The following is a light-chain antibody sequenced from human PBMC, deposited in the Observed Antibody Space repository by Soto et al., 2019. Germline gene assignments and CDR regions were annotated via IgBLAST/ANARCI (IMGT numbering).Light chain of an antibody. V-gene: IGKV1-5*02. CDR3: QQYNSHWT. J-gene: IGKJ1*01. Sequence: DIQMTQSPSTLSASVGYRVTIVCRACQSISRWLAWYQQKPGKAPNLLIYDASSLQSGVPSRFSGIGSGTEFTLTISCLQPDDFATYYCQQYNSHWTCGQGAKVDI. CDR2: DAS. CDR1: QSISRW.